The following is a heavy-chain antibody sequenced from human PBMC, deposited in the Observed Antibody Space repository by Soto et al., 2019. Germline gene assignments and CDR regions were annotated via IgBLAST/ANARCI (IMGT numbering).Heavy chain of an antibody. CDR1: GFTFNNYW. V-gene: IGHV3-74*01. D-gene: IGHD2-8*02. J-gene: IGHJ4*02. CDR3: ARVGFGCTGRCCYTGPYYFDY. CDR2: IDGDGTNT. Sequence: GGSLRLSCAASGFTFNNYWIHWVRQAPGKGLVWVSRIDGDGTNTDYADSVNGRFTISRDNAKNTVFLQMSSLRADDTAVYYCARVGFGCTGRCCYTGPYYFDYCGQRALVTGSS.